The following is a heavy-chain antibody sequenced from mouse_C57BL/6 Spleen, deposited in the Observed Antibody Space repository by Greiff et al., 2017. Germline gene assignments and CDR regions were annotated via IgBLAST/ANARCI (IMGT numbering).Heavy chain of an antibody. CDR3: ARGHLLGFDY. J-gene: IGHJ2*01. D-gene: IGHD3-3*01. V-gene: IGHV2-2*01. CDR1: GFSLTSYG. Sequence: VKVVESGPGLVQPSQSLSITCTVSGFSLTSYGVHWVRQSPGKGLEWLGVIWSGGSTDYNAAFISRLSISKDNSKSQLFFHMNRLQADDAAIYYCARGHLLGFDYWGQGTTLTVSS. CDR2: IWSGGST.